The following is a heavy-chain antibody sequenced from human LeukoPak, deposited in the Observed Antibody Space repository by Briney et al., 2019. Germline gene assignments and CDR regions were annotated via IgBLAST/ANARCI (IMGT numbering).Heavy chain of an antibody. CDR2: INHSGST. J-gene: IGHJ4*02. V-gene: IGHV4-34*01. CDR3: ARGLRVRGPDY. Sequence: SKTLPLTCAFYGGSFSGYYWSGIRQPPGKGRDWMGEINHSGSTNYNPSLKSRVTISVDTSKNQFSLKLRTVTGADTAVYYCARGLRVRGPDYWGQGTLVTVSS. D-gene: IGHD3-10*01. CDR1: GGSFSGYY.